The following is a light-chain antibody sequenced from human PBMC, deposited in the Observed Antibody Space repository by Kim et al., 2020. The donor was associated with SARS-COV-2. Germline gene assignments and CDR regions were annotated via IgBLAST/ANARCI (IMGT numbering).Light chain of an antibody. CDR3: QQYNAWVT. CDR1: QSITTK. Sequence: SVSPGEGATLSGRASQSITTKLAWYQQKPGQAPRLLIYDASIRAAGVPARFGGSGSGTAFTLTISTLQSEDSAIYYCQQYNAWVTFGGGTKVDIK. CDR2: DAS. J-gene: IGKJ4*01. V-gene: IGKV3-15*01.